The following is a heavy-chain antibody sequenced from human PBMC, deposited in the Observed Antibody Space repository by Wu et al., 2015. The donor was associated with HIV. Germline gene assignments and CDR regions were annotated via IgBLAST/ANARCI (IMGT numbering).Heavy chain of an antibody. D-gene: IGHD2-2*01. Sequence: QVQLVQSGAEVKKPGASVKVSCKASGYTFSGYYLHWVRQAPGQGLEWMGWINPNSGATKYAQKFQGRVTMTRDTSISTAYMDLNRLSSDDTAMYYCAKVVAPAVATYYFDYWGQGTLVTVSS. CDR1: GYTFSGYY. CDR2: INPNSGAT. V-gene: IGHV1-2*02. CDR3: AKVVAPAVATYYFDY. J-gene: IGHJ4*02.